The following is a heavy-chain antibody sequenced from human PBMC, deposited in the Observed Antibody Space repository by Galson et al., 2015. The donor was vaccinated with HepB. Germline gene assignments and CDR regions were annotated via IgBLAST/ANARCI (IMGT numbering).Heavy chain of an antibody. Sequence: SLRLSCAASGFTVSRNYMSWVRQAPGKGLEWVSVIYSGGSTYYADSVKGRFTISRDNSKNTLYLQMNSLRAEDTAVYYCARATYYYGSGSYYFDYWGQGTLVTVSS. CDR3: ARATYYYGSGSYYFDY. CDR1: GFTVSRNY. J-gene: IGHJ4*02. CDR2: IYSGGST. V-gene: IGHV3-53*01. D-gene: IGHD3-10*01.